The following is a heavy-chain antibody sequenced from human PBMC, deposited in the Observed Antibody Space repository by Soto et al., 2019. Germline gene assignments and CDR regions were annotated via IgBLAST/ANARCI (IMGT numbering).Heavy chain of an antibody. Sequence: SETLSLTCTVSGGSISTDHYHWTWIRQAPGKGLEWIGYIHYSGSIQFDPSLQSRVSMSVDTSKNLFSLRLSSVTAADTAVYFCAREDDGGDRDYYGLDVWGQGTTVTVSS. CDR1: GGSISTDHYH. V-gene: IGHV4-30-4*01. D-gene: IGHD2-21*02. J-gene: IGHJ6*02. CDR3: AREDDGGDRDYYGLDV. CDR2: IHYSGSI.